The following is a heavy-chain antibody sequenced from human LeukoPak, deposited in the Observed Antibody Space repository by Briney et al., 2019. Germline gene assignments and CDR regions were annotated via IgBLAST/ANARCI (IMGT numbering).Heavy chain of an antibody. D-gene: IGHD5-18*01. J-gene: IGHJ4*02. Sequence: GGSLRLSCAASGFTFSSYGMHWVRQAPGKGLGWVAVIGYDGSNKYYADSVKGRFTISRDNSKNTLYLQMNSLRAEDTAVYYCARGGVYSNKSYYFDYWGQGTLVTVSS. V-gene: IGHV3-33*01. CDR2: IGYDGSNK. CDR3: ARGGVYSNKSYYFDY. CDR1: GFTFSSYG.